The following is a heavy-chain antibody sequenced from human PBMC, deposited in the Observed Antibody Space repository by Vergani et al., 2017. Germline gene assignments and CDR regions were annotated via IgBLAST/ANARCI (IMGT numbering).Heavy chain of an antibody. Sequence: QVQLVQSGAEVKKPGSSVKVSCKASGGTFSSYAISWVRQAPGQGLEWMGGIIPIFGTANYAQKFQGRVTITADESTSTAYMELSSLRSEDTAVYYCAGEGSYYGSGSYYNGNWFDPWGQGTLVTVSS. V-gene: IGHV1-69*01. CDR3: AGEGSYYGSGSYYNGNWFDP. CDR2: IIPIFGTA. CDR1: GGTFSSYA. D-gene: IGHD3-10*01. J-gene: IGHJ5*02.